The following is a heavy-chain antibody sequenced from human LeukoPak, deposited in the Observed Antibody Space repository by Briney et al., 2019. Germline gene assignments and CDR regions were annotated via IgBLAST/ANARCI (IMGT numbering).Heavy chain of an antibody. CDR2: IGSRGATI. CDR1: GFTFSNYE. D-gene: IGHD3-10*01. J-gene: IGHJ5*02. Sequence: QPGGSLRLSCAASGFTFSNYEMNWVRQAPGKGLDWVSYIGSRGATIYYADSVKGRFTISRDNAKNSLYLQMNSLRAEDMALYYCAKDGGGLWFGESTNWFDPWGQGTLVTVSS. V-gene: IGHV3-48*03. CDR3: AKDGGGLWFGESTNWFDP.